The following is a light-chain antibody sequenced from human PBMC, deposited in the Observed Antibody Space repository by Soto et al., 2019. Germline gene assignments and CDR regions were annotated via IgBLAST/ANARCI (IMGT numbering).Light chain of an antibody. CDR1: QGINRN. CDR2: GAS. J-gene: IGKJ4*01. CDR3: QQYYTWPVT. Sequence: IVMTQSPATLSVSPGESVTFSFRASQGINRNLAWYQQKPGQAPRLLISGASTGATGIPARFSGSGSGTEFTLTINSLQSEDPAVYYCQQYYTWPVTFGGGTKVDIK. V-gene: IGKV3-15*01.